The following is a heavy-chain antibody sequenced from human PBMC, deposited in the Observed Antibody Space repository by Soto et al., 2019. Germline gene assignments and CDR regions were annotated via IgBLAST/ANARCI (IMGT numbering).Heavy chain of an antibody. CDR2: IYYSGST. D-gene: IGHD1-20*01. Sequence: ETLCLTWTVSGGFISSYYWSWIRQPPGKGLEWIGYIYYSGSTNYNPSLKSRVTISVDTSKNQFSLKLSSVTAADTAVYYCARRYGRNFDYWGQGSLVTVS. CDR1: GGFISSYY. J-gene: IGHJ4*02. CDR3: ARRYGRNFDY. V-gene: IGHV4-59*01.